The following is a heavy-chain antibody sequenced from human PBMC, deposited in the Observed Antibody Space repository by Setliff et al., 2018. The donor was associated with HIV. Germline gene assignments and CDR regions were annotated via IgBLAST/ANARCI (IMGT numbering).Heavy chain of an antibody. D-gene: IGHD3-22*01. CDR1: GYTFNDYA. CDR3: AKGFYYDTGDGRVRAFDI. J-gene: IGHJ3*02. V-gene: IGHV3-23*01. CDR2: IAGNAINT. Sequence: GGSLRLSCAASGYTFNDYAMSWVRQAPGKGLEWVSTIAGNAINTYHADSVKGRFTISRDNSKNTLSLQMSSLRAEDTAVYFCAKGFYYDTGDGRVRAFDIWGQGTMVT.